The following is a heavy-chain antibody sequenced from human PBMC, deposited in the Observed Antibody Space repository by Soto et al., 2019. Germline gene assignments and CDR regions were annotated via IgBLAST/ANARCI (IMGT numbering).Heavy chain of an antibody. Sequence: QAQLVESGGGVVQPGRSLRLSCAASGFTFSSYGMHWVRQAPGKGLEWVAVISYDGSNKYYADSVKGRFTISRDNSKNTLYLQMNSLRAEDTAVYYCAKDRSITIFGVVTDWGQGTLVTVSS. CDR2: ISYDGSNK. J-gene: IGHJ4*02. D-gene: IGHD3-3*01. V-gene: IGHV3-30*18. CDR1: GFTFSSYG. CDR3: AKDRSITIFGVVTD.